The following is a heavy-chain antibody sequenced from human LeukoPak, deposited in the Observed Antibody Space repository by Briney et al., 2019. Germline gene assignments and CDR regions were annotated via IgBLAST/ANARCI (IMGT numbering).Heavy chain of an antibody. D-gene: IGHD3-22*01. V-gene: IGHV4-31*03. CDR3: ARGVKNGNYDSSGYYFDY. CDR2: IYYSGST. Sequence: PSETLSLTCTVSGGSISSGGYYWSWIRQHPGKGLEWIGYIYYSGSTYYNPSLKSRVTISVDTSKNQFSLKLSSVTAADTAVYYCARGVKNGNYDSSGYYFDYWGQGTLVTVSS. J-gene: IGHJ4*02. CDR1: GGSISSGGYY.